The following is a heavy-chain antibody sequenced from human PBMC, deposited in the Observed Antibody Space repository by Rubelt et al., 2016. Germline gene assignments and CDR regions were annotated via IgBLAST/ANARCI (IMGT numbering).Heavy chain of an antibody. J-gene: IGHJ4*02. V-gene: IGHV1-46*01. CDR2: INPSGGST. D-gene: IGHD5-24*01. Sequence: QVQLVQSGAEVKKPGASVKVSCKASGYTFTSYYMHWVRQAPGQGLEWMGIINPSGGSTSHAQKFQVRVTMTREKYTGTVYMRLGSPGAEDTAVYYCARTKTVEMATVPLAYWGQGTLVTVSS. CDR3: ARTKTVEMATVPLAY. CDR1: GYTFTSYY.